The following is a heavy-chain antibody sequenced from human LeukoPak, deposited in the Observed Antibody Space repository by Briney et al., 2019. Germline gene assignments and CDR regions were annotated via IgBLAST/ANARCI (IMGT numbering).Heavy chain of an antibody. Sequence: ASETLSLTCTVSGGSISSSSYYWGWIRQPAGKGLEWIGRIYTSGSTNYSPSLKSRVTISVDTSKNQFSLKLSSVTAADTAVYYCARFVARQPGVDWGQGTLVTVSS. CDR3: ARFVARQPGVD. V-gene: IGHV4-61*02. J-gene: IGHJ4*02. D-gene: IGHD3-10*01. CDR2: IYTSGST. CDR1: GGSISSSSYY.